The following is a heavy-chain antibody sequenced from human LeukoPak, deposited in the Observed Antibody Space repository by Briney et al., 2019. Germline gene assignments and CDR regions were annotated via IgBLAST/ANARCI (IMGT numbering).Heavy chain of an antibody. D-gene: IGHD2-21*01. V-gene: IGHV3-23*01. CDR1: GFTFSSYA. CDR3: AKDSANRLYSYPDY. J-gene: IGHJ4*02. Sequence: GGSLRLSCAASGFTFSSYAMSWVRQAPGKGLEWVSGISDSGGSTYYADSVKGRFTISRDNSKNTLYLQMNSLGAEDTAVYYCAKDSANRLYSYPDYWGQGTLVTVSS. CDR2: ISDSGGST.